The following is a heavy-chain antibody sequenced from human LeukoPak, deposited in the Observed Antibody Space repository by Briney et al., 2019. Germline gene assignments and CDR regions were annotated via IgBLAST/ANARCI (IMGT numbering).Heavy chain of an antibody. CDR3: AREYGSGTYYGMDV. Sequence: PGGSLRLSCAASGFTFSTSWMHWVRQAPGKGLVWVSRIKSDGSTTTYADSVKGRFTISRDNAKNTLYLQMNSLRAEDTAVYYCAREYGSGTYYGMDVWGQGTTVTVSS. J-gene: IGHJ6*02. D-gene: IGHD3-10*01. CDR1: GFTFSTSW. V-gene: IGHV3-74*01. CDR2: IKSDGSTT.